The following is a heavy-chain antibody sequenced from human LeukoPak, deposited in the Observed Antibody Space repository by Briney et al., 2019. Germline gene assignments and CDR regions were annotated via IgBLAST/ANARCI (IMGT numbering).Heavy chain of an antibody. D-gene: IGHD3-9*01. CDR3: AREIMGGYFDWLLGPYYYYMDV. CDR2: IYTSGST. J-gene: IGHJ6*03. V-gene: IGHV4-61*02. CDR1: GGSISSGSYY. Sequence: SETLSLTCTVFGGSISSGSYYWSWIRQPAGKGLEWIGRIYTSGSTNYNPSLKSRVTISVDTSKNQFSLKLSSVTAADTAVYYCAREIMGGYFDWLLGPYYYYMDVWGKGTTVTISS.